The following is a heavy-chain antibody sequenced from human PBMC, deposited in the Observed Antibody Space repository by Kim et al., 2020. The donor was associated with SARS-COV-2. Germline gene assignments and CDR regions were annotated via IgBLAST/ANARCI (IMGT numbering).Heavy chain of an antibody. Sequence: GGSLRLSCAASGFTFSTFGMHWVRQAPGKGLEWVAVISDDGNYKYYADAVKGRFIISRDNSKNTVDLQMNSLRAEDTAMYYCTKSPGHCGGGGCYPDDWGQGALVTVSS. V-gene: IGHV3-30*18. CDR3: TKSPGHCGGGGCYPDD. D-gene: IGHD2-15*01. CDR1: GFTFSTFG. J-gene: IGHJ4*02. CDR2: ISDDGNYK.